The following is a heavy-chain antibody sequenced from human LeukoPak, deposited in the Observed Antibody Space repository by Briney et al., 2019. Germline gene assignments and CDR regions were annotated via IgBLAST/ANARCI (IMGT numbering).Heavy chain of an antibody. CDR1: GFTFSSYG. V-gene: IGHV3-30*02. J-gene: IGHJ4*02. Sequence: GGSLRLSCAASGFTFSSYGMHWVRQAPGKGLEWVAFIRYDGSNKYYADSVKGRFTISRDNSKNTLYLQMNSLRAEDTAVYYCAKDHVQLWLLDYWGQGTLVAVSS. CDR3: AKDHVQLWLLDY. D-gene: IGHD5-18*01. CDR2: IRYDGSNK.